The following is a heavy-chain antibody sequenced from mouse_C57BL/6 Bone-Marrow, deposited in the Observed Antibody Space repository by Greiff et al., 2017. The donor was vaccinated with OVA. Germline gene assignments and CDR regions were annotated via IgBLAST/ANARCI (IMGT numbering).Heavy chain of an antibody. CDR3: ARRSDGYYAWFAY. J-gene: IGHJ3*01. D-gene: IGHD2-3*01. CDR1: GYAFSSYW. Sequence: QVQLKQSGAELVKPGASVKISCKASGYAFSSYWMNWVKQRPGKGLEWIGQLYPGDGDTNYNGKFKGKATLTADKSSSTAYMQLSSLTSEDSAVYFCARRSDGYYAWFAYWGQGTLVTVSA. V-gene: IGHV1-80*01. CDR2: LYPGDGDT.